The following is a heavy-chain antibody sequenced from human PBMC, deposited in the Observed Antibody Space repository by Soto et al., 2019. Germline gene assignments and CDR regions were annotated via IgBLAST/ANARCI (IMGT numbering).Heavy chain of an antibody. CDR3: ARLLEYYNWNDEGGFDY. CDR1: GGSISSYY. Sequence: SETLSLTCTVSGGSISSYYWSWIRQPPGKGLEWIGYIYYSGSTNYNPSLKSRVTISVDTSKNQFSLKLSSVTAADTAVYYCARLLEYYNWNDEGGFDYWGQGTLVTVSS. CDR2: IYYSGST. V-gene: IGHV4-59*08. D-gene: IGHD1-1*01. J-gene: IGHJ4*02.